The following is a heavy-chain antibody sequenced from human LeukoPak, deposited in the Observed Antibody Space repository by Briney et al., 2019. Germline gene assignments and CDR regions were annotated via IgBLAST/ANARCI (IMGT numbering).Heavy chain of an antibody. V-gene: IGHV3-23*01. CDR1: GFTFSTYA. J-gene: IGHJ4*02. CDR2: ISGSDDGT. Sequence: GGSLRLTCAASGFTFSTYAMSWVHQIPGKGLEWVSAISGSDDGTYYADSVKGRFTISRDHSRNTLYLQMNTLRAEDTAVYFCAKSPVSSCRGSFCYPFDYWGQGNLVTVSS. CDR3: AKSPVSSCRGSFCYPFDY. D-gene: IGHD2-15*01.